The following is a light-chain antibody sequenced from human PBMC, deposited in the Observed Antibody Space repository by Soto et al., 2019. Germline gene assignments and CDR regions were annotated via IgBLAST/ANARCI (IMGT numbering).Light chain of an antibody. Sequence: QSDLTQPASVSGSPGQSITISCTGSNSDVGFYQYVSWYQQHPGRAPKLLIYEVTNRPSGVSDRFSGSKSGKTASLTISGLQSEDEADYYCSSYSSSGTHYVFGTGTKVTVL. J-gene: IGLJ1*01. CDR3: SSYSSSGTHYV. V-gene: IGLV2-14*03. CDR1: NSDVGFYQY. CDR2: EVT.